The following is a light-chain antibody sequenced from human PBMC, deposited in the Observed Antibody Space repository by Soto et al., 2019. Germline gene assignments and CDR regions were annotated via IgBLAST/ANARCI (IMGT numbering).Light chain of an antibody. V-gene: IGLV1-44*01. Sequence: QSVLTQPPSASGTPGQRVTISCSGGSANIGSNTVNWYQQLPGTAPKLLIYSNNKRPSGVPDRFSGSKSGTSASLAISGLQSEDEADYYCEAWDDSLNGYVFGTGTKLTVL. J-gene: IGLJ1*01. CDR2: SNN. CDR1: SANIGSNT. CDR3: EAWDDSLNGYV.